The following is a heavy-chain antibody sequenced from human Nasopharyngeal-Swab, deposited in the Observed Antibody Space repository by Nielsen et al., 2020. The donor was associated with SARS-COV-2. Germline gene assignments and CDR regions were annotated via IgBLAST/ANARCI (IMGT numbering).Heavy chain of an antibody. V-gene: IGHV4-39*01. CDR2: IYYSGST. D-gene: IGHD3-10*01. CDR1: GGSISSSSYY. CDR3: ASVSPVWFGELLYPNWFDP. Sequence: SETLSLTCTVSGGSISSSSYYWGWIRQPPGKGLEWIGSIYYSGSTYYNPSLKSRVTISVDTSKNQFSLKLSSVTAADTAVYYCASVSPVWFGELLYPNWFDPWGQGTLVTVSS. J-gene: IGHJ5*02.